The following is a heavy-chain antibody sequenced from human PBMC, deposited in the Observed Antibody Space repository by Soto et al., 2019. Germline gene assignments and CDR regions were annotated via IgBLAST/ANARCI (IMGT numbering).Heavy chain of an antibody. Sequence: QVQLVQSGAEVKKPGSSVKVSCKASGGTFSSYAISWVRQAPGQGLEGMGGITPIFGTANYAQKFQGRVTITADESTSKACMELRSLRSEDTAVYYCARAYDFWSGYQYYYYYYGMDVWGQGTTVTVSS. D-gene: IGHD3-3*01. CDR2: ITPIFGTA. CDR1: GGTFSSYA. CDR3: ARAYDFWSGYQYYYYYYGMDV. J-gene: IGHJ6*02. V-gene: IGHV1-69*01.